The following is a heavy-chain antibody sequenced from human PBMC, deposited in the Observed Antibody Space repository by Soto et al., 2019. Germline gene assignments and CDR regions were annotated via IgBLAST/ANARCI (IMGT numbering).Heavy chain of an antibody. V-gene: IGHV4-59*01. CDR2: IYYSGST. Sequence: SETLSLTCTVSGGSISSYYWSWIRQPPGKGLEWIGYIYYSGSTNYNPSLKSRVTISVDTSKNQFSLKLSSVTAADTAVYYCARAETGRWFGELYLDYWGQGTLVTVSS. J-gene: IGHJ4*02. CDR1: GGSISSYY. CDR3: ARAETGRWFGELYLDY. D-gene: IGHD3-10*01.